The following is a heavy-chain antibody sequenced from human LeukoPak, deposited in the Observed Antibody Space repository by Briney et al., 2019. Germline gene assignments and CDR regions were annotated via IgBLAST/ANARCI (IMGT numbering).Heavy chain of an antibody. J-gene: IGHJ4*02. Sequence: SETLSLTCTVSGGSISSSSHYWGWIRQPPGKGLEWIGNIYHSGITYYTPSLKSRVTISVDTSKNQFYLKLSSVTAADTAVYYCARAVGSFDWLPLFDYWGQGTLVTVSS. CDR1: GGSISSSSHY. D-gene: IGHD3-9*01. V-gene: IGHV4-39*07. CDR2: IYHSGIT. CDR3: ARAVGSFDWLPLFDY.